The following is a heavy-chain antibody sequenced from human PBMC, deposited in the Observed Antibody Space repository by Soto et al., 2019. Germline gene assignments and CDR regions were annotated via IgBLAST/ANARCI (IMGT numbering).Heavy chain of an antibody. CDR1: GGTFSSYA. D-gene: IGHD2-2*01. J-gene: IGHJ6*02. Sequence: QVQLVQSGAEVKKPGSSVKVSCKASGGTFSSYAISWVRQAPGQGLEWMGGIIPIFGTANYAQKFQGRVTITADESTGTAYMELSSLRSEDTAVYYCARYCSSTSCEYYYYYGMDVWGQGTTVTVSS. CDR2: IIPIFGTA. CDR3: ARYCSSTSCEYYYYYGMDV. V-gene: IGHV1-69*01.